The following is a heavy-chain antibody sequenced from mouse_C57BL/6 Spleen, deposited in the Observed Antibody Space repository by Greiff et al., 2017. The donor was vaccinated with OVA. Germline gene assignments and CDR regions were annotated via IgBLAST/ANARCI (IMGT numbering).Heavy chain of an antibody. CDR2: IDPEDGDT. J-gene: IGHJ2*01. CDR1: GFNIKDYY. D-gene: IGHD3-2*02. V-gene: IGHV14-1*01. Sequence: EVKLQESGAELVRPGASVKLSCTASGFNIKDYYMHWVKQRPEQGLEWIGRIDPEDGDTEYSPKFQGKATMTADTSSNTAYLQLSSLTSEDTAVYYCTTGDSSGYSDYWGQGTTLTVSS. CDR3: TTGDSSGYSDY.